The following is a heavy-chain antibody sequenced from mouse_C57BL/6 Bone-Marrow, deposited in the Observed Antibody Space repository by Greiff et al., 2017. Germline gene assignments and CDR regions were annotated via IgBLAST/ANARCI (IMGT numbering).Heavy chain of an antibody. CDR1: GFTFSDYG. J-gene: IGHJ2*01. V-gene: IGHV5-15*01. Sequence: EVQLVESGGGLVQPGGSLKLSCAASGFTFSDYGMAWVRQAPRKGPEWVAFISNLAYSIYYADTVTGRFTISRENAKNTLYLEMSSLRSEDTAMYYCARHYSNFYFDYWGQGTTLTVSS. D-gene: IGHD2-5*01. CDR2: ISNLAYSI. CDR3: ARHYSNFYFDY.